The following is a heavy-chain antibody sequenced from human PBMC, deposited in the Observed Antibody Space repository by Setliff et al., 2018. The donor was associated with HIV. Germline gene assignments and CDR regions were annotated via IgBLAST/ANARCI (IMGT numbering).Heavy chain of an antibody. CDR1: GFTFSDYY. V-gene: IGHV3-11*06. CDR3: AVHYYDSSGYDY. D-gene: IGHD3-22*01. J-gene: IGHJ4*02. CDR2: ISSSSSYI. Sequence: GGSLRLSCAASGFTFSDYYMSWIRQAPGKGLEWVSYISSSSSYIYYADSVKGRFTISRDNAKNSLYLQMNSLRAEDTAVYYCAVHYYDSSGYDYWGQGTLVTVSS.